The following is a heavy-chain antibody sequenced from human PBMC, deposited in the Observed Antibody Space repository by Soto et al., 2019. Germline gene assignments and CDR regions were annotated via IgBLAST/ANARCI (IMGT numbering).Heavy chain of an antibody. J-gene: IGHJ6*02. CDR1: GGTFSSYA. V-gene: IGHV1-69*13. CDR2: IIPIFGTA. Sequence: SVKVSCKASGGTFSSYAISWVRQAPGQGLEWMGGIIPIFGTANYAQKFQGRVTITADESTSTAYMELSSLRSEDTAVYYCAREGAVAGRGRYYYYHGMDVWGQGTTVTVSS. D-gene: IGHD6-19*01. CDR3: AREGAVAGRGRYYYYHGMDV.